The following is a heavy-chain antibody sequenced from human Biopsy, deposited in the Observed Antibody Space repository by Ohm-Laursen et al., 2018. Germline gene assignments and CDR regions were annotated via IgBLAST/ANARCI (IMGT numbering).Heavy chain of an antibody. D-gene: IGHD2/OR15-2a*01. CDR1: GFTFSNSG. J-gene: IGHJ6*02. CDR2: ISYDGSKT. CDR3: AKDKGTFNFYYYGMDV. Sequence: SLRLSCAASGFTFSNSGMHWVRRAPGKGLEWVAAISYDGSKTDYGDSVKGRLNISRDNSKNTLDLQMSSLRVEDTAVYFCAKDKGTFNFYYYGMDVWGRGTTVTVSS. V-gene: IGHV3-30*18.